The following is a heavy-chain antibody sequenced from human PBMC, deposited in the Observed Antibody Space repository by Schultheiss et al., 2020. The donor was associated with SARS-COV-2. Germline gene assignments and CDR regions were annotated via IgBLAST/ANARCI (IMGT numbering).Heavy chain of an antibody. Sequence: GGSLRLSCAASGFTFSDYYMSWIRQAPGKGLEWVSAISGSGGSTYYADSVKGRFTISRDNAKNSLYLQMNSLRAEDTAVYYCARVPDSSGYYYYYGMDVWGQGTTVTVSS. CDR2: ISGSGGST. D-gene: IGHD3-22*01. CDR1: GFTFSDYY. J-gene: IGHJ6*02. CDR3: ARVPDSSGYYYYYGMDV. V-gene: IGHV3-11*04.